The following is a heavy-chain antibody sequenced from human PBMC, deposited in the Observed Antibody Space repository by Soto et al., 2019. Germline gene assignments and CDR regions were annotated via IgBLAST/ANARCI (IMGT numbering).Heavy chain of an antibody. J-gene: IGHJ5*02. Sequence: PSETLSLTCTVSGGSISGSSYYWGWIRQPPGKGLEWIGSIYYSGSTYYNPSLKSRVTISVDTSKNQFSLKLSSVTAADTAVYYCARNNRPYNWFDPWGQGTLVTVSS. V-gene: IGHV4-39*01. CDR1: GGSISGSSYY. CDR2: IYYSGST. CDR3: ARNNRPYNWFDP. D-gene: IGHD1-1*01.